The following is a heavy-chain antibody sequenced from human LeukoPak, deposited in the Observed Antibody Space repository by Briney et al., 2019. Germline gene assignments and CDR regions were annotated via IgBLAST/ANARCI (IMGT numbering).Heavy chain of an antibody. CDR2: MNPNSGNT. CDR3: ATGLNRFLPRS. D-gene: IGHD1-14*01. CDR1: GYTFTSYD. J-gene: IGHJ4*02. Sequence: GASVKVSCKASGYTFTSYDINWVRQATGQGLEWMGWMNPNSGNTGYAQKFQGRVTMTEDTSTDTAYMELSSLRSEDTAVYYCATGLNRFLPRSWGQGTLVTVSS. V-gene: IGHV1-8*01.